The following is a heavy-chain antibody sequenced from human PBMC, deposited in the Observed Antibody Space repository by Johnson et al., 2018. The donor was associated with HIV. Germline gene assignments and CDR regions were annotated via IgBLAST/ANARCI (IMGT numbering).Heavy chain of an antibody. V-gene: IGHV3-66*01. CDR3: ARVTSSVTTAKYGAFDI. D-gene: IGHD4-17*01. Sequence: VQLVESGGGLVQPGGSLRLSCAASGFTVSSNYMSWVRQAPGKGLEWVSVIYSGGSTYYADSVKGRFTISRDNAENSLYLQMRTLRVEDTAVFYCARVTSSVTTAKYGAFDIWGQGTLVTVSS. CDR1: GFTVSSNY. CDR2: IYSGGST. J-gene: IGHJ3*02.